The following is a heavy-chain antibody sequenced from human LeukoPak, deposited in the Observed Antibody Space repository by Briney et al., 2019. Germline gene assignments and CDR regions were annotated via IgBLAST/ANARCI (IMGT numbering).Heavy chain of an antibody. J-gene: IGHJ5*02. Sequence: GGSLRLSCAASGFTVSDNYMGWVRQAPGKGLEWVSVMYSGGDTYYADSVKGRSTFSRDISKNTLYLQMNGLRTEDTAMYYCARDAPQVPAAGVLASWGQGTLVTVSS. D-gene: IGHD6-13*01. CDR2: MYSGGDT. CDR1: GFTVSDNY. V-gene: IGHV3-53*01. CDR3: ARDAPQVPAAGVLAS.